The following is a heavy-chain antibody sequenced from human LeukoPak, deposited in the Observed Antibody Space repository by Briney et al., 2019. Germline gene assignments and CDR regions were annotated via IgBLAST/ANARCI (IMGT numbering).Heavy chain of an antibody. CDR1: GFTLSAYT. CDR2: LTRGGDNDI. V-gene: IGHV3-21*06. J-gene: IGHJ4*02. D-gene: IGHD2-21*01. CDR3: VRDAYGAHFDY. Sequence: GGSLRLSCIASGFTLSAYTMNWVRQAPGKGLEWVSTLTRGGDNDIHYADSVKGRFTISRDNSKNSLYLQMNSLRADDTAVYYCVRDAYGAHFDYWGQGTLVTVSS.